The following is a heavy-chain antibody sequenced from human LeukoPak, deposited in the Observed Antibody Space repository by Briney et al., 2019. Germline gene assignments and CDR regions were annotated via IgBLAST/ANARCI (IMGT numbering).Heavy chain of an antibody. D-gene: IGHD3-16*01. J-gene: IGHJ4*02. CDR1: GYTFTSYG. CDR3: ARGPFTLTFGGPSLDY. CDR2: ISAYNGNT. V-gene: IGHV1-18*04. Sequence: ASVKVSCKASGYTFTSYGISWVRQAPGQGLEWMGWISAYNGNTNYAQKLQGRVTMTTDTSTGTAYMELRSLRSDDTAVYYCARGPFTLTFGGPSLDYWGQGTLVTVPS.